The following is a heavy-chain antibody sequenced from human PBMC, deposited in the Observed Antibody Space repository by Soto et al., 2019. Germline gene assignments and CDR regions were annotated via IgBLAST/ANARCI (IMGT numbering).Heavy chain of an antibody. CDR2: IYYSGSI. D-gene: IGHD3-22*01. CDR3: ARAYYDTAGYGLDP. V-gene: IGHV4-59*01. Sequence: QVHLQESGPGLVKPSETLSLTCSVSGGSISRGYWTWIRQPPGKGLEWIGYIYYSGSINYNPSLESRVIISVATSKNQFSLRLSSVTAADTAVYYCARAYYDTAGYGLDPWGQGALVTVSS. J-gene: IGHJ5*02. CDR1: GGSISRGY.